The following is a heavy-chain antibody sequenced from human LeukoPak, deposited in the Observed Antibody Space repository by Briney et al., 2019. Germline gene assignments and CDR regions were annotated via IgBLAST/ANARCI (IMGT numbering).Heavy chain of an antibody. Sequence: GGSLRLSCAASGFTFSNYAMSWVRQAPGKGLEWVSAISGSGGSTYYADSVKGRFTISRDNSKNTLHLQMNSLRAEDTAVYYCAKDPTHYRVWDYYETIGLSYWGQGTLVTVSS. CDR1: GFTFSNYA. CDR3: AKDPTHYRVWDYYETIGLSY. D-gene: IGHD3-22*01. V-gene: IGHV3-23*01. J-gene: IGHJ4*02. CDR2: ISGSGGST.